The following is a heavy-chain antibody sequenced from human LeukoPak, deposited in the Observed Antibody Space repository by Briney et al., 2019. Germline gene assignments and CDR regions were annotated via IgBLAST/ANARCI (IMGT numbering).Heavy chain of an antibody. CDR2: ISDTDDRT. D-gene: IGHD1-1*01. CDR1: GFTVSSYD. CDR3: AKVTWSTAGTTPYVC. Sequence: GRSLRLSCAASGFTVSSYDMSWVRQAPGKGLEWVSAISDTDDRTYYADSVKGRFTISRDNSKNTLYLQMNSLRGEDAAVYYCAKVTWSTAGTTPYVCWGQGTLVTVSS. V-gene: IGHV3-23*01. J-gene: IGHJ4*02.